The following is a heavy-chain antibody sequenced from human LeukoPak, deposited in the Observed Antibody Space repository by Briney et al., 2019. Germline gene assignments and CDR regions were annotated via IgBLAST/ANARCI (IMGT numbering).Heavy chain of an antibody. J-gene: IGHJ4*02. CDR2: ISGSGGST. Sequence: GGSLRLSCAASGFTFSSYAMSWVRQAPGKGLEWVAAISGSGGSTYYADSVKGRFTISRDNSKNTLYLQNSLRAEDTAVYYCAKDLQTDGYSYGNDDYWGQGALVTVSS. V-gene: IGHV3-23*01. CDR3: AKDLQTDGYSYGNDDY. D-gene: IGHD5-18*01. CDR1: GFTFSSYA.